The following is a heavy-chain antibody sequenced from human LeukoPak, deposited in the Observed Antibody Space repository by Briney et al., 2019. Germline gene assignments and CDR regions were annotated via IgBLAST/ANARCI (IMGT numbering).Heavy chain of an antibody. J-gene: IGHJ5*02. CDR3: SMRQGPNSGSYDYFDR. V-gene: IGHV4-4*08. D-gene: IGHD1-26*01. CDR2: IHSNGYT. Sequence: PSGTLSLTCTVSGCTISGYSLNWIRQPPGQGLECIAYIHSNGYTNYNPSLMSGVTISVHKSTNQLPLKVTSVTSADTATYYCSMRQGPNSGSYDYFDRWGQGALVTVSS. CDR1: GCTISGYS.